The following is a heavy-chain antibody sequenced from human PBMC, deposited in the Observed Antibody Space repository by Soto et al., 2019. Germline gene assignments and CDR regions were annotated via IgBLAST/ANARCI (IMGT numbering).Heavy chain of an antibody. CDR1: GYSFTTYW. CDR3: ARLGYCGGDCYSVDYYYYGMDV. J-gene: IGHJ6*02. Sequence: PGESLKISCKASGYSFTTYWIGWVRQMPGKGLEWMGIIYPGDSDTRYSPSFQGQVTISADKSISTAYLQWSSLKASDTAMYYCARLGYCGGDCYSVDYYYYGMDVWGQGTTVTVSS. CDR2: IYPGDSDT. V-gene: IGHV5-51*01. D-gene: IGHD2-21*02.